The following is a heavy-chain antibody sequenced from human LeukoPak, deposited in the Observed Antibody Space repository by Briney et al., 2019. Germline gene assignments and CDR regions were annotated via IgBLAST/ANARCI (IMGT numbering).Heavy chain of an antibody. CDR2: ISAYNGNT. D-gene: IGHD6-13*01. V-gene: IGHV1-18*01. CDR1: GYTFTSYG. Sequence: SVKVSCKASGYTFTSYGISWVRQAPGQGLEWMGWISAYNGNTNYAQKLQGRVTMTTDTSTSTAYMELRSLRSDDTAVYYCAKDLLSQQVARCFDYWGQGTLVTVSS. CDR3: AKDLLSQQVARCFDY. J-gene: IGHJ4*02.